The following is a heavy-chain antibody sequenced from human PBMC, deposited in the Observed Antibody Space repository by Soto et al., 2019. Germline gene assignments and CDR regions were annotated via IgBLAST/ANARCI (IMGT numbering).Heavy chain of an antibody. V-gene: IGHV3-21*06. Sequence: EVQLVESGGGLVKPGGSLRLSCAASGFTFTRYSMNWVRQAPGKGLEWVSSISSTTNYIYYGDSMKGRFTISRDNAKNSLYREMNGLRAEDTAVYYGARESEDLTSNFDYWGQGTLVTVSS. J-gene: IGHJ4*02. CDR2: ISSTTNYI. CDR3: ARESEDLTSNFDY. CDR1: GFTFTRYS.